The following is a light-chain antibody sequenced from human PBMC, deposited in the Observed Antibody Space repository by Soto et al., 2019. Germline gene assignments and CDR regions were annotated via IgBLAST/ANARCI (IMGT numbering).Light chain of an antibody. CDR2: DAS. V-gene: IGKV3-11*01. Sequence: EILLTQSPATLSLSPGERATLFCRASQSVSTYLAWYQQHPGQAPRLLIYDASKRATGIPARFSGSGSGTDFTLTISSLQTEDFAVYYCQQRSNWLFSFGPGTKVDIK. CDR1: QSVSTY. J-gene: IGKJ3*01. CDR3: QQRSNWLFS.